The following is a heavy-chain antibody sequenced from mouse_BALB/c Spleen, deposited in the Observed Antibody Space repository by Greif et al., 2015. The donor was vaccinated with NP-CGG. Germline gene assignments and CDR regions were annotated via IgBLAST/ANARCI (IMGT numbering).Heavy chain of an antibody. V-gene: IGHV14-4*02. J-gene: IGHJ4*01. CDR2: IDPENGDT. CDR1: GFNIKDYY. Sequence: EVMLVESGAELVRSGASVKLSCTASGFNIKDYYMHWVKQRPEQGLEWIGWIDPENGDTEYAPKFQGKATMTADTSSNTAYLQLSSLTSEDTAVYYCNEAARARGEAMDYWGQGTSVTVSS. D-gene: IGHD3-1*01. CDR3: NEAARARGEAMDY.